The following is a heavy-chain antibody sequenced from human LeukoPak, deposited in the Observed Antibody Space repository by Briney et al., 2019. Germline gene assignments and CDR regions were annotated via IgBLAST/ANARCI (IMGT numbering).Heavy chain of an antibody. CDR2: IYYSGST. J-gene: IGHJ3*02. V-gene: IGHV4-39*01. Sequence: SETLSLTCTVSGGSISSSSYYWGWIRQPPGKGLEWIGSIYYSGSTYYNPSLKSRVTISVDTSKNQFSLKLSSVIAADTAEYYCASTLRGGNYDYVWGSPYDAFDIWGQGTMVTVSS. D-gene: IGHD3-16*01. CDR3: ASTLRGGNYDYVWGSPYDAFDI. CDR1: GGSISSSSYY.